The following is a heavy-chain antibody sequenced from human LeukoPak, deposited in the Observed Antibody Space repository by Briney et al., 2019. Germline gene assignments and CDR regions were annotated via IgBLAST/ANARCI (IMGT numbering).Heavy chain of an antibody. Sequence: PSETLSLTCTVSGGSINRYYWTWIRQPAGKGLEWIGRIHSGGTTNYNPSLESRITLSVDTSQNQVSLRLSSVTAADTAVYFCVRDSPAGYTYGHYYYYMDAWGKGTTVTVSS. D-gene: IGHD5-18*01. CDR3: VRDSPAGYTYGHYYYYMDA. V-gene: IGHV4-4*07. CDR2: IHSGGTT. CDR1: GGSINRYY. J-gene: IGHJ6*03.